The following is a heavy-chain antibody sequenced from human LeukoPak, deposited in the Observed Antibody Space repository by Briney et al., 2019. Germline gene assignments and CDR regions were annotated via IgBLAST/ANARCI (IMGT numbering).Heavy chain of an antibody. CDR1: GSSFSTHW. Sequence: GGSLRLSCAASGSSFSTHWMHWVRQAPGKGLVYVAQINSDGSGTAYADSVKGRFTISRDNAKNTLYLEMSSLRAEDTAVYYCGSLTVVAKDHWGQGTLVTVSS. CDR3: GSLTVVAKDH. D-gene: IGHD3-22*01. CDR2: INSDGSGT. V-gene: IGHV3-74*01. J-gene: IGHJ4*02.